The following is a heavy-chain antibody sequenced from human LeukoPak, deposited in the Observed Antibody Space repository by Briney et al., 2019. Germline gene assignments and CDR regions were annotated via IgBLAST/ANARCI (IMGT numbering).Heavy chain of an antibody. CDR3: AKELYSSSWYNWFDP. Sequence: PGGSLRLSCAASGFTFSSYAISWVRQAPGKGLEWGSGISWNSGSIGYADSVKGRFTISRDNAKNSLYLQMNSLRAEDTALYYCAKELYSSSWYNWFDPWGQGTLVTVSS. V-gene: IGHV3-9*01. D-gene: IGHD6-13*01. CDR2: ISWNSGSI. CDR1: GFTFSSYA. J-gene: IGHJ5*02.